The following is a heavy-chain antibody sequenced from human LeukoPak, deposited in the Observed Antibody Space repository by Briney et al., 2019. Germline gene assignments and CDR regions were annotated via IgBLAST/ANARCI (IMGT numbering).Heavy chain of an antibody. V-gene: IGHV1-8*01. D-gene: IGHD1-26*01. CDR2: MNPKTGRT. CDR1: GNTFTTYD. J-gene: IGHJ4*02. Sequence: ASVKVSCKASGNTFTTYDFNWVRQAPGQGFEWMGWMNPKTGRTGFAQKFRGRFTMTRNISISTAYLEVTNLRFEDTALYYCVTGVPWDWGQGSLIIVSS. CDR3: VTGVPWD.